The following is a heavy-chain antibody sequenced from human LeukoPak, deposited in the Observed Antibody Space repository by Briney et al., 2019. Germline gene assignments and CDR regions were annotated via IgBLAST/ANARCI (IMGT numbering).Heavy chain of an antibody. Sequence: GRSLRLPCAASGFTFSSYAMHWVRQAPGKGLEWVAVISYDGSNKYYADSVKGRFTISRDNSKNTLYLQMNSLRAEDTAVYYCARQYSSGWTFDYWGQGTLVTVSS. J-gene: IGHJ4*02. D-gene: IGHD6-19*01. V-gene: IGHV3-30*04. CDR3: ARQYSSGWTFDY. CDR1: GFTFSSYA. CDR2: ISYDGSNK.